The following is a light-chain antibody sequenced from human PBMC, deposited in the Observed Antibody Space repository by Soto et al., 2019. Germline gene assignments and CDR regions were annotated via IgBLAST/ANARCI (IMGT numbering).Light chain of an antibody. CDR2: GSS. J-gene: IGKJ2*01. V-gene: IGKV3-20*01. CDR3: QQYGSSPPYT. Sequence: EVVLTQSPGTLSLSPGERATLSCRASENVSNNYLAWYQQKPGQAPRLLIFGSSDRAAGIPDRFSVSGSGTDFTLTISRLEPEDFAVYYCQQYGSSPPYTFGQGTKLEIK. CDR1: ENVSNNY.